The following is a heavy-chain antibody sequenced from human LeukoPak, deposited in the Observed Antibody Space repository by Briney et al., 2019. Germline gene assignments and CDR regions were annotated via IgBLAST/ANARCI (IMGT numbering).Heavy chain of an antibody. Sequence: SETLSLTCTASGGSISSYYWSWIRQPPGKGLEWIGYIYYSGSTNYSPSLKSRVTISVDTSKNQFSLKLSSVTAADTAVYYCARGSWELRFYYFDYWGQGTLVTVSS. CDR1: GGSISSYY. V-gene: IGHV4-59*01. CDR2: IYYSGST. CDR3: ARGSWELRFYYFDY. D-gene: IGHD1-26*01. J-gene: IGHJ4*02.